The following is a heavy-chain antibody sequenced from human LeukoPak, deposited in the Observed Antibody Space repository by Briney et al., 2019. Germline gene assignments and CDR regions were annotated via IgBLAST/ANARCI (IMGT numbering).Heavy chain of an antibody. CDR3: ARGSWYYDFWSGYLNWFDP. J-gene: IGHJ5*02. V-gene: IGHV1-8*01. Sequence: ASVKVSCKASGYTFTSYDINWVRQATGQGLEWMGWMNPNSGNTGYAQKYQGRVTMTRNTSISTAYMKQSSLRPEDPAVYYCARGSWYYDFWSGYLNWFDPWGQGTLVTVSS. D-gene: IGHD3-3*01. CDR1: GYTFTSYD. CDR2: MNPNSGNT.